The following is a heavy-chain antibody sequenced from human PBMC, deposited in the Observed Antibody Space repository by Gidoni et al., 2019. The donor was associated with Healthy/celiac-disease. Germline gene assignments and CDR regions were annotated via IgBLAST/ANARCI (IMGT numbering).Heavy chain of an antibody. Sequence: QVQLVESGGGVVQPGRSLRLSCAASGFTFSSYAMHWVRQAPGKGLEWVAVISYDGSNKYYADSVKGRFTISRDNSKNTLYLQMNSLRAEDTAVYYCAGYCSGGSCYGYFDYWGQGTLVTVSS. V-gene: IGHV3-30-3*01. CDR1: GFTFSSYA. J-gene: IGHJ4*02. D-gene: IGHD2-15*01. CDR3: AGYCSGGSCYGYFDY. CDR2: ISYDGSNK.